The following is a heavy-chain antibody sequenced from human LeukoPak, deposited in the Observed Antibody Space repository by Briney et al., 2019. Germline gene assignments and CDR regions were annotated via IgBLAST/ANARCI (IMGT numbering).Heavy chain of an antibody. CDR1: GGSFNGYY. CDR2: INHIGTT. D-gene: IGHD2-21*02. Sequence: SETLSLTCNVSGGSFNGYYWTWIRQPPGKGLEWIAEINHIGTTNHNPSLKSRVTVSTDTSKEQFFLKLTSVTAADTALYYCARLVVTAPQYHYYMDVWGEGITVTVSS. V-gene: IGHV4-34*01. CDR3: ARLVVTAPQYHYYMDV. J-gene: IGHJ6*03.